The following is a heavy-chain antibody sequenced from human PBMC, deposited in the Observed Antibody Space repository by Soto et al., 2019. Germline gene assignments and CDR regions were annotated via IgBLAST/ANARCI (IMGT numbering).Heavy chain of an antibody. J-gene: IGHJ5*02. Sequence: PGGSLRLSCAASGFTFSSYSMNWVRQAPGKGLEWVSSISSSSSYIYYADSVKGRFTISRDNAKNSLYLQMNSLRAEDTAVYYCAKVPLPLYSSSWYGNWFDPWGQGTLVTVSS. CDR1: GFTFSSYS. V-gene: IGHV3-21*01. CDR3: AKVPLPLYSSSWYGNWFDP. CDR2: ISSSSSYI. D-gene: IGHD6-13*01.